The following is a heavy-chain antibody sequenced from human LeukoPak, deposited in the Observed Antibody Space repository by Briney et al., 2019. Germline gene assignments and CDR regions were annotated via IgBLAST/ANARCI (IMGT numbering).Heavy chain of an antibody. V-gene: IGHV1-18*01. CDR2: INSYNGNT. Sequence: VASVKVSCKASGYTFTNYGITWMRQAPGQGLEWMGWINSYNGNTNYAQKFQGRVTITADESTSTAYMELSSLRSEDTAVYYCARTSIVGAPWYYYYYMDVWGKGTAVTVSS. CDR3: ARTSIVGAPWYYYYYMDV. J-gene: IGHJ6*03. CDR1: GYTFTNYG. D-gene: IGHD1-26*01.